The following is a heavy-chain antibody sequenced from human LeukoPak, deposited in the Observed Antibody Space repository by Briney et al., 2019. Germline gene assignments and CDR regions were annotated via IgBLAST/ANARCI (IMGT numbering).Heavy chain of an antibody. Sequence: ASVKVSCKVSGYTLTVLSMHWVRQAPGKGLEWMGGFDPEDGETIYAQKFQGRVTMTEDTSTDTAYMELSSLRSEDTAVYYCATDLTISPVAATSLGNYWGQGTLVTVSS. CDR1: GYTLTVLS. D-gene: IGHD1-26*01. J-gene: IGHJ4*02. V-gene: IGHV1-24*01. CDR3: ATDLTISPVAATSLGNY. CDR2: FDPEDGET.